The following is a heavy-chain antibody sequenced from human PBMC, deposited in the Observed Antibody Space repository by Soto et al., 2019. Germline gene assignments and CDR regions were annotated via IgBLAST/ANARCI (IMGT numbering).Heavy chain of an antibody. CDR2: ISINGGST. V-gene: IGHV3-64D*06. CDR3: VKSGGTYYDILTGYYPGDNYYYYGMDV. CDR1: GFTFSSYA. J-gene: IGHJ6*02. D-gene: IGHD3-9*01. Sequence: GGSLRLSCSASGFTFSSYAMHWVRQAPGKGLEYVSAISINGGSTYYADSVKGRFTISRDNSKNTLYLQMSSLRAEDTAVYYCVKSGGTYYDILTGYYPGDNYYYYGMDVWGQGTTVTVSS.